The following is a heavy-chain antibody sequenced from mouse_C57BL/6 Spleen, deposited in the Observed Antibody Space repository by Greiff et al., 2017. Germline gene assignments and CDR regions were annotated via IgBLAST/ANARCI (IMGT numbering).Heavy chain of an antibody. CDR1: GFNIKDDY. J-gene: IGHJ4*01. V-gene: IGHV14-4*01. D-gene: IGHD1-1*01. CDR3: ATLRFGYGDYAMGY. Sequence: VQLQQSGAELVRPGASVKLSSTASGFNIKDDYMHWVKQRPEQGLEWIGWIDPENGDTEYASKFQGKATITADTSSNTAYLQLSSLTSEDTAVYYCATLRFGYGDYAMGYWGQGTSVTVSS. CDR2: IDPENGDT.